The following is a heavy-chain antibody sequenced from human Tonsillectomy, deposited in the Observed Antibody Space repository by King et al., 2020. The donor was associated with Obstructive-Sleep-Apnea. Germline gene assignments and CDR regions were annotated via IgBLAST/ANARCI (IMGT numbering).Heavy chain of an antibody. CDR2: IYYSGST. V-gene: IGHV4-39*07. CDR3: ASDLRGSGWSYNWFDP. Sequence: QLQESGPGLVKPSETLSLTCTVSGGSISSSSYYWGWIRQPPGKGLEWIGSIYYSGSTYYNPSLKSRVIISVDTSKNQISLKLSSVTAADTAVYYCASDLRGSGWSYNWFDPWGQGTLVTVSS. CDR1: GGSISSSSYY. D-gene: IGHD6-19*01. J-gene: IGHJ5*02.